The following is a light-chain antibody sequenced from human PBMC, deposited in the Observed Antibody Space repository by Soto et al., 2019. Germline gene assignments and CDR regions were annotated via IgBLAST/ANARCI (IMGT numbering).Light chain of an antibody. CDR3: PQYGRSPFI. CDR1: QSVSSNY. J-gene: IGKJ3*01. CDR2: GAS. Sequence: EIVMTQSPGTLSLSPGETATLSCRASQSVSSNYVAWFHQKPGQAPRLLIYGASSRATGVPDRFSASGSGTDFTLTLSRLEPEHFAVYYCPQYGRSPFIFGPGTKVDIK. V-gene: IGKV3-20*01.